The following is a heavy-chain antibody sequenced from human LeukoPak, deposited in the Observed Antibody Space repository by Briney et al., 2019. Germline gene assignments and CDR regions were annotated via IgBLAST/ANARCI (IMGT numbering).Heavy chain of an antibody. V-gene: IGHV1-24*01. Sequence: ASVKVSCKVSGYTLTGLSMHWVRQAPGKGLEWMGGFDPEDGETIYAQKFQGRVTMTEDTSTDTAYMELSSLRSEDTAVYYCAIGSVGAMVTSPFDYWGQGTLVTVSS. D-gene: IGHD5-18*01. CDR1: GYTLTGLS. CDR2: FDPEDGET. CDR3: AIGSVGAMVTSPFDY. J-gene: IGHJ4*02.